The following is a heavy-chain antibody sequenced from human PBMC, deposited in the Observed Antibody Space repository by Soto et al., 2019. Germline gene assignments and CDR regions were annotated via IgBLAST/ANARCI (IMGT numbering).Heavy chain of an antibody. J-gene: IGHJ6*02. CDR3: ARLAVNAPNRGYYYYGMDV. Sequence: SVKVSCKASGGTFSSYAISWVRQAPGQGLEWMGGIIPIFGTANYAQKFQGRVTITADESTSTAYMELSSLRSEDTAVYYCARLAVNAPNRGYYYYGMDVWGQGTTVTVSS. V-gene: IGHV1-69*13. D-gene: IGHD4-17*01. CDR1: GGTFSSYA. CDR2: IIPIFGTA.